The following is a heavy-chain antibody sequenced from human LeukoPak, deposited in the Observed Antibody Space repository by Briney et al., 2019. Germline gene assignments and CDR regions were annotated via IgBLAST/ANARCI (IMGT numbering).Heavy chain of an antibody. J-gene: IGHJ6*02. V-gene: IGHV4-34*01. CDR2: INHSGST. D-gene: IGHD6-6*01. CDR1: GGSFSGYY. CDR3: ARLGSSSLYYYYGMDV. Sequence: PSETLSLTCAVYGGSFSGYYWSWIRQPPGKGLEWIGEINHSGSTNYNPSLKSRVTISVDTSKNQFSLKLSSVTAADTAVYYCARLGSSSLYYYYGMDVWGQGTTVTVSS.